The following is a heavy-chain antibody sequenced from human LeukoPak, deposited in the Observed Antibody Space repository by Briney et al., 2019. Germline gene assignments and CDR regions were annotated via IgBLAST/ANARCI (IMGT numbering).Heavy chain of an antibody. Sequence: SETLSLTCTVSGYSISSGYYWGWIRQPPGKGLEWIGSIYHSGSTYYNPSLKSRVTISVDTSKNQFSLKLSSVTAADTAVYYCRMGSWYFREMYYFDYWGQGTLVTVSS. CDR2: IYHSGST. V-gene: IGHV4-38-2*02. CDR3: RMGSWYFREMYYFDY. D-gene: IGHD6-13*01. CDR1: GYSISSGYY. J-gene: IGHJ4*02.